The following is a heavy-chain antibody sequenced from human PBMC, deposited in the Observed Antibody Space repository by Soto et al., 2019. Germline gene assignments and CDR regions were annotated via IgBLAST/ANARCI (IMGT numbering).Heavy chain of an antibody. J-gene: IGHJ4*01. V-gene: IGHV3-23*01. CDR1: GFTFRSYA. CDR3: AKVHSTLRQREWCSLSLGN. CDR2: ISGSGGST. D-gene: IGHD2-21*01. Sequence: PVGPLRVSSAASGFTFRSYAMSRVRKAKGTGVEWVSAISGSGGSTDYADSVKGRFTISRDNSKNTLYLQTNSLRAEDTAVYYGAKVHSTLRQREWCSLSLGNWGEALFVTGSS.